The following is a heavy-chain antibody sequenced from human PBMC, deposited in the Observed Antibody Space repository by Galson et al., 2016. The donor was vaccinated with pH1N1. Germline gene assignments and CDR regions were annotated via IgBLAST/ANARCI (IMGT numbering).Heavy chain of an antibody. CDR1: GYTFTDYY. J-gene: IGHJ4*02. V-gene: IGHV1-2*06. Sequence: QSGAEVKTPGASVKVSCKASGYTFTDYYLHWVRQAPGQGLKWMGRINPKSGVTDFAQNFQGRVTMTRDTSINTAYMELRRLRFDDPAVYYCASVGDGYNLVWGQGTLVTVSS. D-gene: IGHD5-24*01. CDR3: ASVGDGYNLV. CDR2: INPKSGVT.